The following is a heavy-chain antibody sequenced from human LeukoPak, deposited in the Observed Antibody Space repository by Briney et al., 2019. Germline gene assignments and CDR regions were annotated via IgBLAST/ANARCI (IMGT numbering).Heavy chain of an antibody. D-gene: IGHD3-10*01. CDR3: VRDATMVRGVIGEADY. V-gene: IGHV4-30-2*06. Sequence: SETLSLTCTVSGGSISSGSYYWSWIRQSPGKGLEWIGYISHSEATYYNPSFKGRVTMSIDRSKNQLSLKVTSVTAADTAVYYCVRDATMVRGVIGEADYWGQGTLVIVSS. CDR1: GGSISSGSYY. CDR2: ISHSEAT. J-gene: IGHJ4*02.